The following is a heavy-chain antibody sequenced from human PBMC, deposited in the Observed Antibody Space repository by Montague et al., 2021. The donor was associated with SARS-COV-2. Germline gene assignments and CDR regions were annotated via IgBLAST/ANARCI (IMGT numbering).Heavy chain of an antibody. CDR3: AGDPYWCAH. Sequence: SLRLSCAASGFSFSTCWMTWVRQAPGKGLEWVASINPDGSDKYYVESVKGRFTISRDNARNPLYLQLNNLRAEDTAVDYWAGDPYWCAHWGQGNLVTVSS. V-gene: IGHV3-7*05. CDR2: INPDGSDK. J-gene: IGHJ5*02. CDR1: GFSFSTCW.